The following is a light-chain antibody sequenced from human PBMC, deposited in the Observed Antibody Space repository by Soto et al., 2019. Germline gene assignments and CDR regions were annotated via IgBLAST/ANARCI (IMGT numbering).Light chain of an antibody. Sequence: QSALTQPASVSGSPGQSITISCTGTSSDVGGYNSVSWYQQHPGKAPKLILYDVTDRPSGVSYPFSGSKSGNTASLTISVLQAADEADYFCSSFTSSMTTVFGSGTKLTV. CDR3: SSFTSSMTTV. CDR2: DVT. CDR1: SSDVGGYNS. V-gene: IGLV2-14*01. J-gene: IGLJ1*01.